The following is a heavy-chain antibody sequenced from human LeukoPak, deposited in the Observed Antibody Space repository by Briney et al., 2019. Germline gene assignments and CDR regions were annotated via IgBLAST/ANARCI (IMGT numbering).Heavy chain of an antibody. J-gene: IGHJ4*02. Sequence: PGGSLRLSCAASGFTVSSNYMSWVRQAPGKGLEWVSVIYSGGSTYYADSVKGRFTISRDNSKNTLYLQMSSLRAEDTAMYYCARRDDYSAYDCWGQGTLVTVSS. CDR1: GFTVSSNY. V-gene: IGHV3-66*01. CDR2: IYSGGST. CDR3: ARRDDYSAYDC. D-gene: IGHD5-24*01.